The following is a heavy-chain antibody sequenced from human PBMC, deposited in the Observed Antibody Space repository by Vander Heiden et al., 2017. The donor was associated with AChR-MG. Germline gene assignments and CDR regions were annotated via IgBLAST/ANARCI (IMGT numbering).Heavy chain of an antibody. V-gene: IGHV3-15*01. CDR3: AVESYYEIRD. J-gene: IGHJ4*02. D-gene: IGHD3-16*01. CDR1: GLTCRNAW. Sequence: EVQLVESGGDLVEPGGSLRLSCAVSGLTCRNAWMSWVRQAPGKGLEWIGRVRTKADGGTREYAAPVKGRFTVSRDDSESMLYLQMNSLKTEDTGVYYCAVESYYEIRDWGQGTLVTVSS. CDR2: VRTKADGGTR.